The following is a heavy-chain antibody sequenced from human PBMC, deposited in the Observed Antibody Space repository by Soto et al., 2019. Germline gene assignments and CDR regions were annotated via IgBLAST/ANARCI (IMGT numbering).Heavy chain of an antibody. CDR3: ARETRRMITFGGVIGPGIGYYYYGMDV. V-gene: IGHV1-69*01. Sequence: QVQLVQSGAEVKKPGSSVKVSCKASGGTFSSYAISWVRQAPGQGLEWMGGIIPIFGTANYAQKFQGRVTITADESTSTAYMELSSLRSEDTAVYYCARETRRMITFGGVIGPGIGYYYYGMDVWGQGTTVTVSS. J-gene: IGHJ6*02. D-gene: IGHD3-16*02. CDR2: IIPIFGTA. CDR1: GGTFSSYA.